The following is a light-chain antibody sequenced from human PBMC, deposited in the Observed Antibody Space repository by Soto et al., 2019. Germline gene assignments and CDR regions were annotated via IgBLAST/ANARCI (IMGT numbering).Light chain of an antibody. CDR1: QSVSSRY. V-gene: IGKV3-20*01. CDR3: QQYANSPPT. J-gene: IGKJ1*01. Sequence: EIVLTQSPGTLSLSPGERATLSCRASQSVSSRYLVWYQQKPGQAPRLLIYGASSRATGIPDRFSGSGSGTDFTLTISRLEPEDFAVYYCQQYANSPPTFGQGTKVDIK. CDR2: GAS.